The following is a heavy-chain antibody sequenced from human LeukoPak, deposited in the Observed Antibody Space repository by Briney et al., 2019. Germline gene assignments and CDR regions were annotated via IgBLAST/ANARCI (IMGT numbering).Heavy chain of an antibody. Sequence: GESLMISCKGSGYSFTSYWIGWVRQMPGKGLEWMGIIYPGDSDTRYSPSFQGQVAISADKSISTAYLQWSSLKASDTAMYYCARQASSSGWFDYFDYWGQGTLVTVSS. V-gene: IGHV5-51*01. CDR1: GYSFTSYW. D-gene: IGHD6-19*01. J-gene: IGHJ4*02. CDR3: ARQASSSGWFDYFDY. CDR2: IYPGDSDT.